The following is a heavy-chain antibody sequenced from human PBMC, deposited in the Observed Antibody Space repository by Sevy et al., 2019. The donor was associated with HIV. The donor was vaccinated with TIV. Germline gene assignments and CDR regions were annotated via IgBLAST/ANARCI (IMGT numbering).Heavy chain of an antibody. Sequence: GGSLRLSCAASGFTFDDCAMHWVRQAPGKGLEWVSGISWNSAFIGYADSVKGRLTISRDNAKNSLYLQMNSLKPEDTALYYCAKDGGSGSGPSAEYFHHWGQGTLVTVSS. D-gene: IGHD6-19*01. V-gene: IGHV3-9*01. CDR1: GFTFDDCA. J-gene: IGHJ1*01. CDR3: AKDGGSGSGPSAEYFHH. CDR2: ISWNSAFI.